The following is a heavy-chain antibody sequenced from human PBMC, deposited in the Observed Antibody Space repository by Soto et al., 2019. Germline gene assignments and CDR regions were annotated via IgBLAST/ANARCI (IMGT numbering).Heavy chain of an antibody. CDR1: GFTFSYYG. Sequence: QVQLVESGGGVVQPGTSLRLSCAASGFTFSYYGMHWVRHTPGKGLEWVAVIWNDGSNEYYADSVKGRFTISRDNSKNVMHLQMNSLRADDTAVYYCASDRGIVGTTWGGYFDYWGQGTLVTVSS. J-gene: IGHJ4*02. CDR3: ASDRGIVGTTWGGYFDY. V-gene: IGHV3-33*01. D-gene: IGHD1-20*01. CDR2: IWNDGSNE.